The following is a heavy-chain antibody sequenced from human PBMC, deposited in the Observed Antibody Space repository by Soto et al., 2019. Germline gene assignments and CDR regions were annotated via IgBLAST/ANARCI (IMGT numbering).Heavy chain of an antibody. CDR2: ISYDGSNK. D-gene: IGHD1-26*01. J-gene: IGHJ4*02. CDR1: GFTFSSYA. Sequence: QVQLVESGGGVVQPGRSLRLSCAASGFTFSSYAMHWVRQAPGKGLEWVAVISYDGSNKYYADSVKGRFTISRDNSKNTLSLKMNSLRSEDTAVYYCAREPSGSTSPVDYWGQGTLVTVAS. CDR3: AREPSGSTSPVDY. V-gene: IGHV3-30-3*01.